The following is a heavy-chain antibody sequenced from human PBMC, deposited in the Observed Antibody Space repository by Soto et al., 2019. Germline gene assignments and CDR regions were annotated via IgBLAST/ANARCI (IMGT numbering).Heavy chain of an antibody. CDR2: IIPILGIA. V-gene: IGHV1-69*08. CDR1: GGTFSSYT. Sequence: QVQLVQSGSEVKKPGSSVKVSCKASGGTFSSYTISWVRQAPGQGLEWMGRIIPILGIANYAQKFQGRVTITAYKSTSTAYMELSRLRSEETAVYYCARDPETDYGDYVGYGGQGTLVNVSS. D-gene: IGHD4-17*01. CDR3: ARDPETDYGDYVGY. J-gene: IGHJ4*02.